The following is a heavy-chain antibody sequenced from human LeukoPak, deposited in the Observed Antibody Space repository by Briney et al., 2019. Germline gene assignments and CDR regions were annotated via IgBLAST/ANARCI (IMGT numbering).Heavy chain of an antibody. V-gene: IGHV4-34*01. D-gene: IGHD3-10*01. CDR2: INHSGST. CDR3: ARITMVRGVMTLGY. Sequence: SETLSLTCAVYGGSFSGYYWSWIRQPPGKGLEWIGEINHSGSTNYNPSLKSRVTISVDTSKNQFSLKLSSVTAADTAVYYCARITMVRGVMTLGYWGQGTLVTVSS. J-gene: IGHJ4*02. CDR1: GGSFSGYY.